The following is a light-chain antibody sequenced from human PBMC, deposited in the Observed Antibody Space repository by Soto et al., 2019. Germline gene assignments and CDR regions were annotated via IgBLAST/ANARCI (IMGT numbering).Light chain of an antibody. CDR1: QSISGW. CDR2: DVS. CDR3: QHYGTSPLT. V-gene: IGKV1-5*01. Sequence: DIQMTQSPSTLSASVGDRVTITCRASQSISGWLAWYQQKPGKAPKFLIYDVSNLESGVPLRFSGSGSGTDFTLTISSLEPEDFAVYFCQHYGTSPLTFGQGTRLENK. J-gene: IGKJ5*01.